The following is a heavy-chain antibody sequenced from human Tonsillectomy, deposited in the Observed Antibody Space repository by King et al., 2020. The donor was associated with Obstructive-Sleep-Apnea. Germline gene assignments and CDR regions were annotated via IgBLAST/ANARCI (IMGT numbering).Heavy chain of an antibody. CDR2: IYYTGRST. V-gene: IGHV4-31*03. CDR1: GASISSGDYY. CDR3: AGVRDCYEYLWGGYHPFDY. Sequence: QLQEPGPGLVKPSQTLSLTCTVSGASISSGDYYWSWIRQLPGKGLEWIGYIYYTGRSTRYNPSLKSRVTISLHTSENQFSLNLSSLTAADTAIYYCAGVRDCYEYLWGGYHPFDYWGQGTLVTVSS. D-gene: IGHD3-16*02. J-gene: IGHJ4*02.